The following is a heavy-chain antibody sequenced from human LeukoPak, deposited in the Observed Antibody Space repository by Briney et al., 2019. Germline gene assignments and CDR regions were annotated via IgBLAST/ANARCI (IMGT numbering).Heavy chain of an antibody. J-gene: IGHJ5*02. D-gene: IGHD3-22*01. V-gene: IGHV3-21*01. Sequence: GGSLRLSCAASGFTFCSYSMNWVRQAPGKGLEWVSSISSSSSYIYYADSVKGRFTISRDNAKNSLYLQMNSLRAEDTAVYYCARDGWVGGYASSRWFDPWGQGTLVTVSS. CDR1: GFTFCSYS. CDR3: ARDGWVGGYASSRWFDP. CDR2: ISSSSSYI.